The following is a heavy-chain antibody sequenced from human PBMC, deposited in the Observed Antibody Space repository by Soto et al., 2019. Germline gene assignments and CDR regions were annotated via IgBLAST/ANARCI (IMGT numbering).Heavy chain of an antibody. J-gene: IGHJ5*02. CDR3: AKDLTRQLAYWLDP. D-gene: IGHD6-6*01. V-gene: IGHV1-2*02. CDR1: GFSFTGYY. Sequence: ASVKVSCKASGFSFTGYYIHWLRQAPGQGLEWMGWINAHSGGTEYAQKFQGRVTLTRDTSIATDYLTLTSLTSDDTALYYCAKDLTRQLAYWLDPWGKGTQVTASS. CDR2: INAHSGGT.